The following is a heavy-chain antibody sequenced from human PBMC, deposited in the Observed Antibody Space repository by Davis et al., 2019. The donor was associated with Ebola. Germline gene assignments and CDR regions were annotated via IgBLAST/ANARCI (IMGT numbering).Heavy chain of an antibody. Sequence: AASVKVSCKASGYTFTGYYMHWVRQAPGQGLEWMGMINPSGGSTSYAQKFQGRATMTRDTSTSTVYMELSSLISEDTAVYYCARVGGYYCDHWGQGTLVTVSS. CDR3: ARVGGYYCDH. V-gene: IGHV1-46*01. CDR2: INPSGGST. D-gene: IGHD3-10*01. J-gene: IGHJ4*02. CDR1: GYTFTGYY.